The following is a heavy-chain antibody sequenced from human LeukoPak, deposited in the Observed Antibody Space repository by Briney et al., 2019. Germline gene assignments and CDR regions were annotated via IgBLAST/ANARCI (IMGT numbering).Heavy chain of an antibody. CDR1: GGSFSGYY. V-gene: IGHV4-34*01. CDR2: INHSGST. J-gene: IGHJ4*02. Sequence: SETLSLTCAVYGGSFSGYYWSWIRQPPGEGLEWIGEINHSGSTNYNPSLKSRVTISVDTSKNQFSLKLNTVSDADTAVYYCARGGDGYNYYFDYWGQGTLVTVSS. CDR3: ARGGDGYNYYFDY. D-gene: IGHD5-24*01.